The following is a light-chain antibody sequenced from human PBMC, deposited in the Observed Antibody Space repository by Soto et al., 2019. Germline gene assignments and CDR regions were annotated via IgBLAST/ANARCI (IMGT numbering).Light chain of an antibody. CDR1: SSDVGAYNY. CDR3: SSYTSSSTVI. V-gene: IGLV2-14*03. CDR2: DVS. Sequence: QSALTQPASVSGSPGQSITISCTGTSSDVGAYNYVSWYQQHPGKAPKLMIYDVSNRPSGVSNRFSGSKSVNTASLTISGLQAEDEADYYRSSYTSSSTVIFGGGTQLTVL. J-gene: IGLJ2*01.